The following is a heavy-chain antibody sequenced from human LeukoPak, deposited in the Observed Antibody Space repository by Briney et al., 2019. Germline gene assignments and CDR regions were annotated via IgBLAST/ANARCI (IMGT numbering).Heavy chain of an antibody. CDR3: ARGPKTGYSSSRAGNFDY. Sequence: PSETLSLTCTVSGGSISSYYWSWIRQPPGKGLEWIGYIYYSGSTNYNPSLKSRVTIPVDTSKNQFSLKLSSVTAADTAVYYCARGPKTGYSSSRAGNFDYWGQGTLVTVSS. V-gene: IGHV4-59*12. CDR2: IYYSGST. CDR1: GGSISSYY. D-gene: IGHD6-13*01. J-gene: IGHJ4*02.